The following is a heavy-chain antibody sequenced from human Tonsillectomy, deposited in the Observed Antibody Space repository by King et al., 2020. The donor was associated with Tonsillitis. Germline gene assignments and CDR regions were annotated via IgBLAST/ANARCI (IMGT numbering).Heavy chain of an antibody. CDR1: GFTFSSFT. V-gene: IGHV3-30*04. J-gene: IGHJ4*02. Sequence: QVQLVESGGGVVQPGKSLRLSCAASGFTFSSFTFHWVRQAPGKGLEWVAVISSDGSNRYLADSVKGRFTISRDNSKNTLYLQLNSLTTEDTAVYYCARSGVTIFRVITVWGQGTLVTVSS. D-gene: IGHD3-3*01. CDR2: ISSDGSNR. CDR3: ARSGVTIFRVITV.